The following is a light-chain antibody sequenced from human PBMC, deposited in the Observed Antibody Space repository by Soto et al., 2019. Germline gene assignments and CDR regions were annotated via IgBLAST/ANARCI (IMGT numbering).Light chain of an antibody. J-gene: IGLJ2*01. V-gene: IGLV2-18*02. CDR3: SSYTSSNTLV. CDR1: SSDVGGYNR. CDR2: EVS. Sequence: QSALTQPPSVSGSPGQSVTISCTGTSSDVGGYNRVSWYQQPPGTAPRLMIYEVSNRPSGVPDRFSGSKSGNTASLTISGLQAEDEADYYCSSYTSSNTLVFGGGTKLTVL.